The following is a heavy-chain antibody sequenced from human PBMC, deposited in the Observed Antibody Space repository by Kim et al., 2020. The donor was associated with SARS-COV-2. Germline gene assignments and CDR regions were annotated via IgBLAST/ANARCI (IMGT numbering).Heavy chain of an antibody. J-gene: IGHJ6*02. D-gene: IGHD3-3*01. V-gene: IGHV4-31*03. CDR3: ARDRTDFWSGLSGMDV. Sequence: SETLSLTCTVSGGSISSGGYYWSWIRQHPGKGLEWIGYIYYSGSTYYNPSLKSRVTISVDTSKNQFSLKLSSVTAADTAVYYCARDRTDFWSGLSGMDVWGQGTTVTVSS. CDR1: GGSISSGGYY. CDR2: IYYSGST.